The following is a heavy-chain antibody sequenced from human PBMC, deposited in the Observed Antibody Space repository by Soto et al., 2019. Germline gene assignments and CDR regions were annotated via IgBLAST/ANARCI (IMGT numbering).Heavy chain of an antibody. CDR3: ARGGNLYSSSSYYYYYMDV. J-gene: IGHJ6*03. CDR2: IYYSGST. V-gene: IGHV4-59*12. D-gene: IGHD6-6*01. CDR1: GGSIIGYY. Sequence: SXTLSLTGMDSGGSIIGYYWSCIRQPPSRALEWIGYIYYSGSTNYNPSLKSRVTISVDTSKNQFSLKLSSVTAADTAVYYCARGGNLYSSSSYYYYYMDVWGKGTTVTVSS.